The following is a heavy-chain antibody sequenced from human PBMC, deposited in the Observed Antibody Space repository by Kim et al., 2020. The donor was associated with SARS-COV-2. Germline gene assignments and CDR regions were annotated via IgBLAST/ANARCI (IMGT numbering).Heavy chain of an antibody. Sequence: NYNPSLKSRVTISVETSKNQFSLKLSSVTAADTAVYYCTRKEDYFYGMDIWGQGTTVTVSS. J-gene: IGHJ6*02. CDR3: TRKEDYFYGMDI. V-gene: IGHV4-59*01.